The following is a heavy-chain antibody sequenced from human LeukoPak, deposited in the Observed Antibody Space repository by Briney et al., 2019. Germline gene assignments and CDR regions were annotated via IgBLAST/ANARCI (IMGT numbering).Heavy chain of an antibody. V-gene: IGHV3-13*01. D-gene: IGHD2/OR15-2a*01. CDR3: LRDCNNIRCSGARMDV. J-gene: IGHJ6*02. CDR1: GFTFSNYD. CDR2: IGTVGDT. Sequence: QPGESLRLSCAASGFTFSNYDTHWVRQATGKGLEWVSSIGTVGDTYYSDSVKGRFTISRENAKNSWYLQMSSLRAGDTAVYYCLRDCNNIRCSGARMDVWGQGTTVIVSS.